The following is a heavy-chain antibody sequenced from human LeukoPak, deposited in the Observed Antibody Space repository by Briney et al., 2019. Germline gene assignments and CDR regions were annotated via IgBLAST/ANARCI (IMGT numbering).Heavy chain of an antibody. V-gene: IGHV3-23*01. J-gene: IGHJ4*02. CDR2: ISGSGDDT. CDR3: AKDGFIVVVPAASGGFDY. Sequence: PGGSLRLSCAVSGFPFSSYAMSWVRQAPGKGLEWVSGISGSGDDTYYAASVKGRFTISRDNSKNTLYLQMNSLRAEDTAVYYCAKDGFIVVVPAASGGFDYWGQGTLVTVSS. D-gene: IGHD2-2*01. CDR1: GFPFSSYA.